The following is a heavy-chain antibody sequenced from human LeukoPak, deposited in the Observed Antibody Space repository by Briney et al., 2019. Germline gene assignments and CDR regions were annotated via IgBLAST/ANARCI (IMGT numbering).Heavy chain of an antibody. CDR1: GFTFSDYY. V-gene: IGHV3-11*01. CDR3: AKDSGSSGDYYYYYMDV. Sequence: GGSLRLSCAASGFTFSDYYMSWIRQAPGKGLEWVSYISSSGSTIYYADSVKGRFTISRDNSKNTLFLHMNSLRAEDTAIYYCAKDSGSSGDYYYYYMDVWGKGTTVTVSS. J-gene: IGHJ6*03. D-gene: IGHD6-13*01. CDR2: ISSSGSTI.